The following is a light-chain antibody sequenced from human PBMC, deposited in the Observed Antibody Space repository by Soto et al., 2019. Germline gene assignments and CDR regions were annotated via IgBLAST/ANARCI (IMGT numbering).Light chain of an antibody. CDR2: LEGSGSY. CDR3: ETWDTSTRV. CDR1: SGHSSNI. V-gene: IGLV4-60*03. Sequence: QPVLTQSSSASASLGSSVKLTCTLSSGHSSNIIAWHQQQPGKAPRYLMKLEGSGSYNKGSGVPDRFSGSSSGADRYLTISNVQSEDEADYYCETWDTSTRVFGGGTKVTVL. J-gene: IGLJ3*02.